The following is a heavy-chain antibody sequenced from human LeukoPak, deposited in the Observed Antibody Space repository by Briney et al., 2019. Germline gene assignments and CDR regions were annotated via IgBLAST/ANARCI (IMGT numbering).Heavy chain of an antibody. CDR2: INHSGST. D-gene: IGHD6-6*01. V-gene: IGHV4-34*01. CDR3: ARKKSSSIAARGGWFAP. J-gene: IGHJ5*02. CDR1: GGSFSGYY. Sequence: SETLSLACAVYGGSFSGYYWSWIRQPPGKGLEWIGEINHSGSTNYNPSLKSRVTISVDTSKNQFSLKLSSVTAADTAVYYCARKKSSSIAARGGWFAPWAQGPLVTVSS.